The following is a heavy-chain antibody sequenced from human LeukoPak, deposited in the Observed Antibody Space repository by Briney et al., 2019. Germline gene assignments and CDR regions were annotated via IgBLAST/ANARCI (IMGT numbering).Heavy chain of an antibody. D-gene: IGHD1-1*01. V-gene: IGHV1-69*05. J-gene: IGHJ5*02. CDR2: IIPIFGTA. CDR1: GGTFSSYA. CDR3: ARPRGNDGSNNWFDP. Sequence: SVKVSCKASGGTFSSYAISWVRQAPGQGLEWMGGIIPIFGTADYAQKFQGRVTITTDESTSTAYMELSSLRSEDTAVYYCARPRGNDGSNNWFDPWGQGTLVTVSP.